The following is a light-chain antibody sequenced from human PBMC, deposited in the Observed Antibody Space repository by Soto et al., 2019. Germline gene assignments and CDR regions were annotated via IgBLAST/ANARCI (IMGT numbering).Light chain of an antibody. V-gene: IGKV1-5*01. CDR2: DAS. J-gene: IGKJ1*01. CDR3: QQSNSYSQT. CDR1: QSIGTW. Sequence: DIQMTQSPSTLSASVGDRVTITCRASQSIGTWLAWYQQKPGQAPKLLIYDASSLESGVPSRFGGSGSGTEFTLTISSLQPDDFATYYCQQSNSYSQTFGQGTKVEVK.